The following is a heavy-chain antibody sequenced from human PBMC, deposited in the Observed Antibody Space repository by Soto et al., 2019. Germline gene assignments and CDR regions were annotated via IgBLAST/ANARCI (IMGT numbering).Heavy chain of an antibody. CDR2: IYHSGST. V-gene: IGHV4-4*02. D-gene: IGHD2-2*01. J-gene: IGHJ5*02. CDR1: GGSINSSSNW. Sequence: SETLSLTCTVSGGSINSSSNWWSWVRQPPGKGLEWIGEIYHSGSTNYNPSLKSRVTISVDKSKKQFSLKLSSGTAADTAVYYFAGRHGGLVRAENKGFDPWGKGTLVPVPS. CDR3: AGRHGGLVRAENKGFDP.